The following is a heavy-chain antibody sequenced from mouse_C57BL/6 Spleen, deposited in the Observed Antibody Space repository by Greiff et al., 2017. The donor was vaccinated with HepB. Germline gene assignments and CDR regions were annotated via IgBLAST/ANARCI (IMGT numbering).Heavy chain of an antibody. CDR3: ARRYYGSSLYWYFDV. Sequence: VQLKQSGPELVKPGASVKISCKASGYSFTGYYMNWVKQSPEKSLEWIGEINPSTGGTTYNQKFKAKATLTVDKSSSTAYMQLKSLTSEDSAVYYCARRYYGSSLYWYFDVWGTGTTVTVSS. CDR2: INPSTGGT. J-gene: IGHJ1*03. V-gene: IGHV1-42*01. D-gene: IGHD1-1*01. CDR1: GYSFTGYY.